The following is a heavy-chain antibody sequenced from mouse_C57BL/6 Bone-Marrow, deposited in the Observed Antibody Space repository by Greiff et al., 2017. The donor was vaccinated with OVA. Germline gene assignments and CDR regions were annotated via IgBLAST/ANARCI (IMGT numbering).Heavy chain of an antibody. CDR3: ARKATTVVNFDY. J-gene: IGHJ2*01. CDR1: GYTFTSYW. Sequence: VKLQQPGAELVMPGASVKLSCKASGYTFTSYWMHWVKQRPGQGLEWIGEIDPSDSYTNYNQKFKGKSTLTVDKSSSTAYMQLSSLTSEDSAVYYCARKATTVVNFDYWGQGTTLTVSS. D-gene: IGHD1-1*01. CDR2: IDPSDSYT. V-gene: IGHV1-69*01.